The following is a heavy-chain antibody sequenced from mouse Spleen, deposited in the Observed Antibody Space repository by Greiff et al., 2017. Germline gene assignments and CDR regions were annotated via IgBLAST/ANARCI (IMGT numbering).Heavy chain of an antibody. CDR3: ARENYRYDWFAY. D-gene: IGHD2-14*01. CDR2: ISDGGSYT. CDR1: GFTFSDYY. J-gene: IGHJ3*01. V-gene: IGHV5-4*02. Sequence: EVKLMESGGGLVKPGGSLKLSCAASGFTFSDYYMYWVRQTPEKRLEWVATISDGGSYTYYPDSVKGRFTISRDNAKNNLYLQMSSLKSEDTAMYYCARENYRYDWFAYWGQGTLVTVSA.